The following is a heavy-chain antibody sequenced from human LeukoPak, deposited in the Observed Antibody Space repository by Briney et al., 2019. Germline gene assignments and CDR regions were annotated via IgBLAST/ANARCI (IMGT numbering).Heavy chain of an antibody. J-gene: IGHJ4*02. Sequence: SETLSLTCTVSGGSISSSSYYLGWIRHPPGKGLEWIGSIYYSGSTYYNPSLNSRVTISVDTSKNQFSLKLSSVTAADTAVYYCARLPYSYGSFFDYWGQGTLVTVSS. CDR3: ARLPYSYGSFFDY. D-gene: IGHD5-18*01. CDR2: IYYSGST. CDR1: GGSISSSSYY. V-gene: IGHV4-39*01.